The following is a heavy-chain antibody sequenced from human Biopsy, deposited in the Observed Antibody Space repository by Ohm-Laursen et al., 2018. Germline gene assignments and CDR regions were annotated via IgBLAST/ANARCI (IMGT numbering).Heavy chain of an antibody. CDR3: ARDGAGSYHDC. Sequence: SLRLSCAASGFTFSDYYMSWIRQAPGKGLEWLSYISGSGTTIFYADSVKGRFTVSRDNAKNSLYLQMSSLTVEDTAVYYCARDGAGSYHDCWGQGTLVTVSS. D-gene: IGHD3-10*01. CDR1: GFTFSDYY. J-gene: IGHJ4*02. V-gene: IGHV3-11*01. CDR2: ISGSGTTI.